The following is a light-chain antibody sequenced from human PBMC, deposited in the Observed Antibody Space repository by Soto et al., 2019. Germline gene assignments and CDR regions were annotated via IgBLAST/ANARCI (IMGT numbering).Light chain of an antibody. V-gene: IGKV3-20*01. CDR2: DAS. CDR1: QSVSSNY. Sequence: EIVLTQSPGTLSLSPGERATLSCRASQSVSSNYLAWYQQKPGQAHRLLIYDASSRATGIPDRFSGSGSGTDFTLTISRLEPEDFAVYYCQQYGSSPETFGQGTKVEIK. J-gene: IGKJ1*01. CDR3: QQYGSSPET.